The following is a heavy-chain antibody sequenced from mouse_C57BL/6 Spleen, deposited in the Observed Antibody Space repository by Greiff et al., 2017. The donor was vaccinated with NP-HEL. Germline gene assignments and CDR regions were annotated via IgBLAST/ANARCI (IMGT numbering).Heavy chain of an antibody. D-gene: IGHD2-2*01. V-gene: IGHV1-64*01. Sequence: VQLQQPGAELVKPGASVKLSCKASGYTFTSYWMHWVKQRPGQGLEWIGMIHPNSGSTNYNEKFKSKATLTVDKSSSTAYMQLSSLTSEDSAVYYCARGGGLRQPMDYWGKGTSVTVSS. J-gene: IGHJ4*01. CDR2: IHPNSGST. CDR3: ARGGGLRQPMDY. CDR1: GYTFTSYW.